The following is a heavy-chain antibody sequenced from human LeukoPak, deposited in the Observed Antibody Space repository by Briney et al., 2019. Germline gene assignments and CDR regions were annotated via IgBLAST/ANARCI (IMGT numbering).Heavy chain of an antibody. CDR3: AKDGYYYDSSGSPPSY. Sequence: PGGSLRLSCAASGFTFSSYGMHWVRQAPGKGLEWVALIRYDGSNKYYADSVKGRFTISRDNSKNTLYLQMNSLRAEDTAVYYCAKDGYYYDSSGSPPSYWGQGTLVTVSS. CDR1: GFTFSSYG. J-gene: IGHJ4*02. V-gene: IGHV3-30*02. CDR2: IRYDGSNK. D-gene: IGHD3-22*01.